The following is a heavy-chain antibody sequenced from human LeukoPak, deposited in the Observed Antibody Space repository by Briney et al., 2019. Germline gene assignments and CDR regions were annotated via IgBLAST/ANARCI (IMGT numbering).Heavy chain of an antibody. V-gene: IGHV4-39*01. CDR2: IYYSGSS. J-gene: IGHJ4*02. D-gene: IGHD3-22*01. CDR1: GGSISSNGYY. CDR3: ARHVGSGSYFDY. Sequence: TSETLSLTCSVSGGSISSNGYYWGWIRQPPGKGLEWIGSIYYSGSSYYNPSLKSRVIISVDTSKNQFSLKLSSVTAADTAVYYCARHVGSGSYFDYWGQGTLVTVSS.